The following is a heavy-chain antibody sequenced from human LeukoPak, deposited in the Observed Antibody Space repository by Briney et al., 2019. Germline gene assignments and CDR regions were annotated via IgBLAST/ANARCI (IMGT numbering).Heavy chain of an antibody. CDR2: IYHSGST. D-gene: IGHD3-10*01. Sequence: SETLSLTCTVSGYSISSGYYWGWIPQPPGKGLEWIGSIYHSGSTYSNPSLKSRVTISVDTSKNQFSLKLSSVTAADTAVYYCARESRDYVGSGYYMDVWGKGTTVTVSS. CDR3: ARESRDYVGSGYYMDV. CDR1: GYSISSGYY. V-gene: IGHV4-38-2*02. J-gene: IGHJ6*03.